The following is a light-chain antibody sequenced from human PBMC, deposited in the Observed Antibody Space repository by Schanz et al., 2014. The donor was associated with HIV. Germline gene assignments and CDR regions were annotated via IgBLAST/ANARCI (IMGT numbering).Light chain of an antibody. CDR3: HHYGDSRGT. V-gene: IGKV3-15*01. CDR1: QSISNN. CDR2: GAF. Sequence: EIVMTQSPATLYVSPGEGATLSCRASQSISNNLAWYQHKPGQAPRLLIYGAFTRATGIPVRFSGGGSGTDFTLTISRLEPEDFAVYYCHHYGDSRGTFGGGTEVDI. J-gene: IGKJ4*02.